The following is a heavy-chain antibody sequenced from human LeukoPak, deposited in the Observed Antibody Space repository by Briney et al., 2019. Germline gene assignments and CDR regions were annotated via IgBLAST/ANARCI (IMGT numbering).Heavy chain of an antibody. CDR1: GYTFTGYY. V-gene: IGHV1-2*02. D-gene: IGHD6-13*01. J-gene: IGHJ4*02. Sequence: ASVKVSCKASGYTFTGYYMHWVRQAPGKGLEWMGWINPNSGGTKYAQKFQGRVTMTRDASISTAYMELSRLRSDDTAVYYCARTGYSSSYRFTGDYWGQGTLVTVSS. CDR3: ARTGYSSSYRFTGDY. CDR2: INPNSGGT.